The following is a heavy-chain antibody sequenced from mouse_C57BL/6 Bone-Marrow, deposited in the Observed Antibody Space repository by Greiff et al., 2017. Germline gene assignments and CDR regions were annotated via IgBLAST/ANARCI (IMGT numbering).Heavy chain of an antibody. D-gene: IGHD1-1*01. CDR3: ARRDGGFAY. CDR2: ISNGGGST. CDR1: GFTFRDYY. V-gene: IGHV5-12*01. J-gene: IGHJ3*01. Sequence: EVNVVESGGGLVQPGGSLKLSCAASGFTFRDYYMYWVRQTPEKRLEWVAYISNGGGSTYYPDTVKGRFTISRDNAKNTLYLQMSRLKSEDTAMYYCARRDGGFAYWGQGTLVTVSA.